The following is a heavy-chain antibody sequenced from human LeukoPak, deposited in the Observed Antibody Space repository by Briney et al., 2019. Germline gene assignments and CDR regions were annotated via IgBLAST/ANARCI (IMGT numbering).Heavy chain of an antibody. CDR2: IKSKTDGGTT. D-gene: IGHD3-10*01. CDR1: GFTFSSYE. J-gene: IGHJ4*02. V-gene: IGHV3-15*01. CDR3: TTDAPRGGIN. Sequence: GGSLRLSCAASGFTFSSYEMNWVRQAPGKGLEWVGRIKSKTDGGTTDYAASVKGRFTISRDDSKNTLYLQMNSLKTEDTAVYYCTTDAPRGGINWGQGTLVTVSS.